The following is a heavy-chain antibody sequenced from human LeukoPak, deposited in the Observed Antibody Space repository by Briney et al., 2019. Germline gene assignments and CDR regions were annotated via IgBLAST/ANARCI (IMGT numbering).Heavy chain of an antibody. J-gene: IGHJ4*02. Sequence: PSETLSLTCAVYGGSFSGYYWSWIRQPPGEGLEWIGEINHSGSTNYNPSLKSRVTISVDTSKNQFSLKLSSVTAADTAVYYCARGLIVGATPFDYWGQGTLVTVSS. CDR3: ARGLIVGATPFDY. D-gene: IGHD1-26*01. CDR1: GGSFSGYY. V-gene: IGHV4-34*01. CDR2: INHSGST.